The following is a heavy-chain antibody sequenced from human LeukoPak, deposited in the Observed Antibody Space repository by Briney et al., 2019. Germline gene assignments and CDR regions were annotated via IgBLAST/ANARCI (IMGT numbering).Heavy chain of an antibody. CDR2: IYYSGST. CDR3: ARTGSSWYKYLDY. J-gene: IGHJ4*02. Sequence: SETLSLTCTDSGGSISSYYWSWIRQPPGKGLEWIGYIYYSGSTNYNPSLKSRVTISVDTSKNQFSLKLSSVTAADTAVYYCARTGSSWYKYLDYWGQGTLVTVSS. D-gene: IGHD6-13*01. V-gene: IGHV4-59*01. CDR1: GGSISSYY.